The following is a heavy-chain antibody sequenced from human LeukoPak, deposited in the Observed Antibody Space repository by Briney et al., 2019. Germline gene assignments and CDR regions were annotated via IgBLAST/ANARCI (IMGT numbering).Heavy chain of an antibody. J-gene: IGHJ4*02. D-gene: IGHD7-27*01. CDR3: ARVWGKYYFDY. Sequence: PGRSLRLSCAASGFTFSSYWMSWVRQAPGKGLEWVANIKQDGSEKYYVDSVKGRFTISKDNAKNSLYLQMNSLRAEDTAVYYCARVWGKYYFDYWGQGTLVTVSS. CDR1: GFTFSSYW. CDR2: IKQDGSEK. V-gene: IGHV3-7*01.